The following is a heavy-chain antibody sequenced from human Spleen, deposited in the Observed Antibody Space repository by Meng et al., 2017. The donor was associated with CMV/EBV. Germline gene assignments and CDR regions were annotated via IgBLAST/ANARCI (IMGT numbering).Heavy chain of an antibody. D-gene: IGHD3-3*01. J-gene: IGHJ5*02. Sequence: ASGFTFKSYSMNWVRQPPGKGLEWLSSISSSSGYINYADSVKGRFTISRDNAKNSLYLQMNSLRAEDTAVYYCARNYDFWSGGRLDPWGQGTLVTVSS. CDR2: ISSSSGYI. CDR1: GFTFKSYS. V-gene: IGHV3-21*04. CDR3: ARNYDFWSGGRLDP.